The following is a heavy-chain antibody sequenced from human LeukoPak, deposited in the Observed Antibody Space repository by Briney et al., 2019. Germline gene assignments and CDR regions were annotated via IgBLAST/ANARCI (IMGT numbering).Heavy chain of an antibody. V-gene: IGHV4-39*01. Sequence: SETLSLTCTVSGGSISGTTHYWGWIRQPPGKGLEWSGSIYYSGSTYYNPSLKSRVTISVDTSKNQFSLKLSSVTAADTAVYYCARDSSRLYYYYMDVWGKGTTVTVSS. J-gene: IGHJ6*03. CDR1: GGSISGTTHY. CDR2: IYYSGST. CDR3: ARDSSRLYYYYMDV. D-gene: IGHD6-13*01.